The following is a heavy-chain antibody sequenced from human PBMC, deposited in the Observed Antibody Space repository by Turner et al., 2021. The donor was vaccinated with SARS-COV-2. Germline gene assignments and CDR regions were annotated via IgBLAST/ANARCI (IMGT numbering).Heavy chain of an antibody. D-gene: IGHD5-12*01. J-gene: IGHJ4*02. Sequence: PWKGLEWVANIKQDGSEKYYVDSVKGRFTISRDNAKNSLYLQMNSLRAEYTAVYYCARVEMATISFDYWGQGTLVTVSS. V-gene: IGHV3-7*01. CDR3: ARVEMATISFDY. CDR2: IKQDGSEK.